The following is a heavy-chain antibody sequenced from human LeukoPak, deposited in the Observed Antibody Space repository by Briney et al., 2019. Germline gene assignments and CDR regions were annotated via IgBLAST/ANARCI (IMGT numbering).Heavy chain of an antibody. CDR3: ASCHARLSDLAFDY. V-gene: IGHV4-59*12. CDR2: IYYSGST. D-gene: IGHD2-15*01. Sequence: SETLSLTCTVSGGSISSYYWSWIRQPPGKGLEWIGYIYYSGSTNYNPSLKSRVTISVDTSKNQFSLKLKSVTAADTAVYYCASCHARLSDLAFDYWGQGILVTVSS. J-gene: IGHJ4*02. CDR1: GGSISSYY.